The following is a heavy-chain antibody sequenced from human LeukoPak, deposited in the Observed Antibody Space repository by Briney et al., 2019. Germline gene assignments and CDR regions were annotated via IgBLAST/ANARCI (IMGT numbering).Heavy chain of an antibody. D-gene: IGHD3-22*01. CDR2: INTRSASI. CDR1: GVTLSSYG. J-gene: IGHJ3*01. CDR3: ERDGPSSGYYYGGRIFSYFDV. V-gene: IGHV3-21*01. Sequence: PGGSLRLSCAASGVTLSSYGMCWVRQAPGKGLEWVGSINTRSASIFYADSVKGRFTISRDNDKNSLYLQMNSLRAEDTAVYYCERDGPSSGYYYGGRIFSYFDVWGQGTMVTVSS.